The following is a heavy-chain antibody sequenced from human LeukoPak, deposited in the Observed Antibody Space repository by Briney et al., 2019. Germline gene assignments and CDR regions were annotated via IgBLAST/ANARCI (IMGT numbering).Heavy chain of an antibody. D-gene: IGHD3-10*01. J-gene: IGHJ6*04. CDR3: ATRPPGPSHCYGSGLHYYYGMDV. CDR2: FIPIFGTA. Sequence: GASVKVSCKASGGTFSSYAISWVRQAPGQGLEWLGGFIPIFGTANYAQKFQGRVTITADESTSTAYMELSSLRSEDTAVYYCATRPPGPSHCYGSGLHYYYGMDVWGKGTTVTVSS. CDR1: GGTFSSYA. V-gene: IGHV1-69*13.